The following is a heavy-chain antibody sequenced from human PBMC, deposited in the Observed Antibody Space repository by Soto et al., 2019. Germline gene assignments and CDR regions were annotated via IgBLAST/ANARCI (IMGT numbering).Heavy chain of an antibody. Sequence: SETRSLTCTVSGGSMSSSDSYWGWIRQPPGKGLEWIGDIYYRGTSNYNPSLKSRVTISVDTSKNQFSLNLSSVTAADTAVYYCARRRQGDWIDSWGQGTLVTVSS. CDR1: GGSMSSSDSY. J-gene: IGHJ5*01. CDR3: ARRRQGDWIDS. CDR2: IYYRGTS. V-gene: IGHV4-39*01.